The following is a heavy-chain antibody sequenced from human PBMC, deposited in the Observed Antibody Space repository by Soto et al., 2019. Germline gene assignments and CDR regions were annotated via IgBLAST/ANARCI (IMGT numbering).Heavy chain of an antibody. V-gene: IGHV4-59*01. CDR2: IYYSGST. CDR3: ARALILTGYYIHDAFDI. D-gene: IGHD3-9*01. J-gene: IGHJ3*02. Sequence: PSETLSLTCTVSGGSISSYYWSWIRQPPGKGLEWIGYIYYSGSTNYNPSLKSRVTISVDTSKNQVSLKLSSVTAADTAVYYCARALILTGYYIHDAFDIWGQGTMVTVSS. CDR1: GGSISSYY.